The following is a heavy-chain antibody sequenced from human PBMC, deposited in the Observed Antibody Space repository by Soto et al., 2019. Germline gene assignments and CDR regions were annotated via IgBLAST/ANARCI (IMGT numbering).Heavy chain of an antibody. CDR3: AKDHEKAAASGLFDP. D-gene: IGHD6-13*01. J-gene: IGHJ5*02. CDR2: ISGSGGST. Sequence: GESLKISCAASGFTFSSYAMSWVRQAPGKGLEWVSAISGSGGSTYYADSVKGRFTISRDNSKNTLYLQMNSLRAEDTAVYYCAKDHEKAAASGLFDPWGQGTLVTVSS. V-gene: IGHV3-23*01. CDR1: GFTFSSYA.